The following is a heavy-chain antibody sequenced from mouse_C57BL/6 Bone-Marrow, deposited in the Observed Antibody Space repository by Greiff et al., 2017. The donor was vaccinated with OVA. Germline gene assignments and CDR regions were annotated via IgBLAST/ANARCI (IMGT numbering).Heavy chain of an antibody. V-gene: IGHV1-81*01. Sequence: VQLQQSGAELARPGASVKLSCKASGYTFTSYGISWVKQRTGQGLEWIGEIYPRSGNTYYNEKFKGKATLTADKSSSTAYMELRSLTSEDSAVYFCAKIHYYYAMDYWGQGTSVTVSS. J-gene: IGHJ4*01. CDR3: AKIHYYYAMDY. CDR2: IYPRSGNT. CDR1: GYTFTSYG. D-gene: IGHD1-2*01.